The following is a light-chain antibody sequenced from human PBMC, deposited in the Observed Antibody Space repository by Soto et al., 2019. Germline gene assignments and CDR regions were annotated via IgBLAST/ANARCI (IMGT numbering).Light chain of an antibody. Sequence: EIVITQYPHTLSLSPGERATLSCRASQSVSGYLAWYQQKPGQAPRLLIYDISKRATGIPARFSGSGSATAFTLTISSLEPEDFAVYYCQHRSSWPITFGQGTRLE. V-gene: IGKV3-11*01. CDR3: QHRSSWPIT. CDR2: DIS. J-gene: IGKJ5*01. CDR1: QSVSGY.